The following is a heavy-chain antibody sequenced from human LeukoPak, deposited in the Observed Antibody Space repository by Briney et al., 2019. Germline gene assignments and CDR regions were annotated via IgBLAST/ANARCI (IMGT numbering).Heavy chain of an antibody. J-gene: IGHJ3*02. CDR1: GYTFTGYY. CDR2: INPNSGGT. Sequence: ASLKLSCKASGYTFTGYYMHWGRQAPGQGLEWMGWINPNSGGTNYAQKFQGRVTMTRDTSISTDYMELSRLRSDDTAVYYCARDYTYHIVGANDAFDIWGQGTMVTVSS. D-gene: IGHD1-26*01. V-gene: IGHV1-2*02. CDR3: ARDYTYHIVGANDAFDI.